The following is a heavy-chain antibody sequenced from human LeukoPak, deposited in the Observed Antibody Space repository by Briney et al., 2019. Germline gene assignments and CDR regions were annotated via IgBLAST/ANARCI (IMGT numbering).Heavy chain of an antibody. Sequence: AGGSLRLSCAASGFTFSSYGMHWVRQAPGKGLEWVSSISSSSSYIYYADSVKGRFTISRDNAKNSLYLQMNSLRAEDTAVYYCARDYQWGPFDYWGQGTLVTVSS. CDR1: GFTFSSYG. J-gene: IGHJ4*02. D-gene: IGHD1-26*01. CDR3: ARDYQWGPFDY. CDR2: ISSSSSYI. V-gene: IGHV3-21*01.